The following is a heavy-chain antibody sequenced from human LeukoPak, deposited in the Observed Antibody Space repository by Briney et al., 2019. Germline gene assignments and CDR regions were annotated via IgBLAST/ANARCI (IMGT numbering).Heavy chain of an antibody. D-gene: IGHD3-10*01. CDR3: ARDTLLWFGELYPYFDY. V-gene: IGHV3-21*01. J-gene: IGHJ4*02. CDR1: GFTFSSYA. CDR2: ISSSSSYI. Sequence: PGGSLRLSCSASGFTFSSYAMHWVRQAPGKGLEWVSSISSSSSYIYYADSVKGRFTISRDNAKNSLYLQMNSLRAEDTAVYYCARDTLLWFGELYPYFDYWGQGTLVTVSS.